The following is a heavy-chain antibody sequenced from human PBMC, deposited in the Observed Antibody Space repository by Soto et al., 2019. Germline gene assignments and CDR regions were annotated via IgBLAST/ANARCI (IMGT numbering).Heavy chain of an antibody. CDR3: ARDPGGATGFDP. CDR2: ISPYTGDT. Sequence: QVQLVQSGAEVKKPGASVKVSCKTSGYTFTTYDISWVRQAPGQGLEWLGWISPYTGDTKDAQKVQGRVTMNTDTATNTAYMELRSLRSDDTAVYYCARDPGGATGFDPWGQGTLVTVSS. J-gene: IGHJ5*02. D-gene: IGHD1-1*01. V-gene: IGHV1-18*01. CDR1: GYTFTTYD.